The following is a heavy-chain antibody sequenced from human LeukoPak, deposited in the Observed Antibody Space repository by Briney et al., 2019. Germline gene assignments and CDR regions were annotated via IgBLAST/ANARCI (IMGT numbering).Heavy chain of an antibody. Sequence: PGGSLRLSCAASGFSFSSYWMTWVRQAPGKGLEWVAHIKHNGDELNSVESVGQRFTIPRNNAKNSLCLHMTTLRGENTAVYYCARELRTFDSWGQGTLVTVSS. V-gene: IGHV3-7*01. CDR3: ARELRTFDS. D-gene: IGHD3-16*01. CDR2: IKHNGDEL. J-gene: IGHJ4*02. CDR1: GFSFSSYW.